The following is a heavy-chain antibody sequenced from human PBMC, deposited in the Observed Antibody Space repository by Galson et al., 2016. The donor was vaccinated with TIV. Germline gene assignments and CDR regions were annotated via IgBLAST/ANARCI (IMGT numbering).Heavy chain of an antibody. D-gene: IGHD2-2*01. J-gene: IGHJ5*02. CDR1: GYTFTSYG. CDR2: INTATGYT. V-gene: IGHV1-3*04. Sequence: SVKVSCKASGYTFTSYGIHWMRQAPGQRLEWMGWINTATGYTKYSQTFQDRITITRDTSASAAYMELSSLRSEDTATYYCARLGYRSSMSCFQFGPWGQGTLVSVSS. CDR3: ARLGYRSSMSCFQFGP.